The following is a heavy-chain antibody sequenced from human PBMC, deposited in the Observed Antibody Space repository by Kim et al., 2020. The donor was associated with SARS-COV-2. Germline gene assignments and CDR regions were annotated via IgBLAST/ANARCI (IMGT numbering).Heavy chain of an antibody. D-gene: IGHD6-19*01. CDR2: INHSGST. CDR3: ARGKCTTGSGWSSNGMDV. J-gene: IGHJ6*01. Sequence: SETLSLTCAVYGGSFSGYYWSWIRQPPGKGLEWIGEINHSGSTNYNPSLKSRVTISVDTSKNQFSLKLSSVTAEDTAVYYCARGKCTTGSGWSSNGMDV. V-gene: IGHV4-34*01. CDR1: GGSFSGYY.